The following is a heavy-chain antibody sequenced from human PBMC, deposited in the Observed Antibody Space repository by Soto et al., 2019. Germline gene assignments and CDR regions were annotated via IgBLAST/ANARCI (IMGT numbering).Heavy chain of an antibody. V-gene: IGHV1-8*01. Sequence: QVQLVQSGAEMKKPGASVRVSCKASGYTFTSYDINWVRQATGQGLEWMGWMNSNSGNTGYAQKFQGRVTMTRNTSISTAHMELSSLRSEDTAVYYCARSVDSGYPSGGYWGQGTLVTVSS. D-gene: IGHD5-12*01. CDR1: GYTFTSYD. CDR2: MNSNSGNT. CDR3: ARSVDSGYPSGGY. J-gene: IGHJ4*02.